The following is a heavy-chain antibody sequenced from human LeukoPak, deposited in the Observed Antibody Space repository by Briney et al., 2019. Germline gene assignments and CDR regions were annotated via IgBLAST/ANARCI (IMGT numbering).Heavy chain of an antibody. Sequence: GGSLRLSCAASGFTVSSRAMSWVRQAPGKGQDWVSTISNSGYNTWYADSVKGRFTISRDNSQNTLYLQMSSLRAEDTALYFCARHDGSSFIYYVDYWGHGALVTVSS. CDR2: ISNSGYNT. CDR3: ARHDGSSFIYYVDY. J-gene: IGHJ4*01. D-gene: IGHD3-10*01. V-gene: IGHV3-23*01. CDR1: GFTVSSRA.